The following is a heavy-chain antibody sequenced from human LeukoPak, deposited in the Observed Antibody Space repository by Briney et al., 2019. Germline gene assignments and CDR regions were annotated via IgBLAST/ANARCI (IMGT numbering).Heavy chain of an antibody. Sequence: PSETLSLTCSVSGYSISSGYYWGWIRQPPGKGLEWIGIIYHSGSTYYNPSLKSRVTISVDTSKNQFSLKLSSVTAADTAVYFCARADELGYYYYMDVWGKGTTVTVSS. V-gene: IGHV4-38-2*02. J-gene: IGHJ6*03. D-gene: IGHD1-7*01. CDR1: GYSISSGYY. CDR2: IYHSGST. CDR3: ARADELGYYYYMDV.